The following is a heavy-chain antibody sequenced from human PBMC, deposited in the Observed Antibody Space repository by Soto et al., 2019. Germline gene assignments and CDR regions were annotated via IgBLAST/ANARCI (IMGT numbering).Heavy chain of an antibody. CDR1: GFTFKNYA. J-gene: IGHJ4*02. Sequence: TGGSLRLSGAASGFTFKNYAMSWVRQAPGKGLEWVSGISRGRGGTYYPDSVKGRFTISRDDSKNTLYLQMNSLRLEDTAVYYCAKGGLEYATSPYDYWGQGTLVTVSS. D-gene: IGHD2-8*01. V-gene: IGHV3-23*01. CDR3: AKGGLEYATSPYDY. CDR2: ISRGRGGT.